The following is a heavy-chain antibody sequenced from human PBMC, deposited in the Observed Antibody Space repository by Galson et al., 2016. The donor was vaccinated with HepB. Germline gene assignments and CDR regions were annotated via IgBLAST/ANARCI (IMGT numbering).Heavy chain of an antibody. CDR2: ISYNGSTE. D-gene: IGHD6-19*01. Sequence: SLRLSCAASRFTFRAYAMHWVRQAPGKGLEWVAVISYNGSTEYYAESVKGRFTISRDNSKNALSLQMNSLRAEDTAVYYCAREGTNIAVAATAFDYWGQGTLVAVSS. CDR3: AREGTNIAVAATAFDY. V-gene: IGHV3-30-3*01. J-gene: IGHJ4*02. CDR1: RFTFRAYA.